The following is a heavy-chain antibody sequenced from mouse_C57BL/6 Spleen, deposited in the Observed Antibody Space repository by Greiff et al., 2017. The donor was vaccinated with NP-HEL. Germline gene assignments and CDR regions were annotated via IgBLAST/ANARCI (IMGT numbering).Heavy chain of an antibody. Sequence: EVKVVESGGGLVQPKGSLKLSCAASGFSFNTYAMNWVRQAPGKGLEWVARIRSKSNNYATYYADSVKDRFTISRDDSESMLYLQMNNLKTEDTAMYYCVRLWAYAMDYWGQGTSVTVSS. V-gene: IGHV10-1*01. CDR2: IRSKSNNYAT. J-gene: IGHJ4*01. CDR3: VRLWAYAMDY. CDR1: GFSFNTYA. D-gene: IGHD1-1*02.